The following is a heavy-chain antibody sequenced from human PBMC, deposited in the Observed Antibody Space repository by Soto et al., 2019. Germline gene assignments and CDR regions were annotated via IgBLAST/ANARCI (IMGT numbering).Heavy chain of an antibody. D-gene: IGHD3-10*01. CDR2: MFADGRT. V-gene: IGHV3-66*01. J-gene: IGHJ4*02. CDR3: ASLISSGH. Sequence: DVLLVESGGDLVQPGGSLRLSCAASGLTVSTEYRTWLMAWIRQAPWRGLEWVSMMFADGRTFYADAVKGRFTLSRDNSKNTLYPPLNSLRTDDTAVYNCASLISSGHWGQGAVVTVSS. CDR1: GLTVSTEY.